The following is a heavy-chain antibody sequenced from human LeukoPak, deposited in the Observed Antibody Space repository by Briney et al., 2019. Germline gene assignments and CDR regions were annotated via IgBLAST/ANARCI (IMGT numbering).Heavy chain of an antibody. CDR2: IKEDRSEK. CDR3: VRLYGYYYSYMDV. J-gene: IGHJ6*03. Sequence: GGSLRLSCEGTGFTFSDYTMTWVRQAPGKGLEWVANIKEDRSEKYYLDSVKGRFTISRDNVKNSLYLQMNSLRAEDAAVYFCVRLYGYYYSYMDVWGKGTTVTVSS. D-gene: IGHD2-8*01. V-gene: IGHV3-7*01. CDR1: GFTFSDYT.